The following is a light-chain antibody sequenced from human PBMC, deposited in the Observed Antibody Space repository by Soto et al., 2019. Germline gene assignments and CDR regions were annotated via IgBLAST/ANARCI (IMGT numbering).Light chain of an antibody. CDR1: SSDVGGYNY. J-gene: IGLJ1*01. Sequence: VLTPPASVSGSPGQSITISCTGTSSDVGGYNYVSWYQQHPGKAPKLMIYDVSNRPSGVSNRFSGSKSGNTASLTISGLQAEDEADYYCSSYTSSSTRVFGTGTKVTVL. CDR3: SSYTSSSTRV. V-gene: IGLV2-14*01. CDR2: DVS.